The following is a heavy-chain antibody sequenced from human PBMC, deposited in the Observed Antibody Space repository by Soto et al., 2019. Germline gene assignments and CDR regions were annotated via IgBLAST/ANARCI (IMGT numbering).Heavy chain of an antibody. Sequence: SVKVSCKASGGTFSSYAISWVRQAPGQGLEWMGGIIPIFGTANYAQKFQGRVTITADESTSTAYMELSSLRSEDTAVYYCATSVRGDNWFDPWGQGTLVTVSS. CDR1: GGTFSSYA. CDR3: ATSVRGDNWFDP. CDR2: IIPIFGTA. V-gene: IGHV1-69*13. D-gene: IGHD3-3*01. J-gene: IGHJ5*02.